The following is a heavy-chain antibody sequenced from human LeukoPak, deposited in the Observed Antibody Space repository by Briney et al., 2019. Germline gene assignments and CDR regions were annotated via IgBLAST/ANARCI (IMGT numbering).Heavy chain of an antibody. D-gene: IGHD2-21*01. V-gene: IGHV3-30*18. Sequence: GGSLRLSCAASGFTFSSYGMHWVRQAPGKGLEWVAVISYDGSNKYYADSVKGRFTISRDNSKNTLYLQMNGLRAEDTAVYYCAKARLWFPSYWGQGTLVTVSS. CDR1: GFTFSSYG. CDR2: ISYDGSNK. CDR3: AKARLWFPSY. J-gene: IGHJ4*02.